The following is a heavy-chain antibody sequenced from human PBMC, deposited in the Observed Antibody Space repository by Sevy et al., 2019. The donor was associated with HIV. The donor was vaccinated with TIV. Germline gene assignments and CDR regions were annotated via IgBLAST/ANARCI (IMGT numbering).Heavy chain of an antibody. D-gene: IGHD2-15*01. CDR1: GFSITSYW. J-gene: IGHJ4*02. V-gene: IGHV3-7*01. CDR3: ARDRDADYGGNPLDS. CDR2: IKSDGNEK. Sequence: GGSLRLSCAASGFSITSYWMDWVRQGPGKGLEWVANIKSDGNEKYYVNSVKGRFTISRDNAMNAEFLQMDSLTVEDTGVYYCARDRDADYGGNPLDSWGQGTLVTVSS.